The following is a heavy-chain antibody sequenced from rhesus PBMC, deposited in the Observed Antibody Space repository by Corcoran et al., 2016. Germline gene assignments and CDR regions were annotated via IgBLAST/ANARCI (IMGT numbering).Heavy chain of an antibody. CDR3: ARSRGSGNFDY. CDR1: GYSIRRGYS. Sequence: QVQLQASGPGLVKPSETLSLPFAVSGYSIRRGYSCSWIRPPPGKGLEWIGYITYSGSTSYNPSLKSRVTISRDTAKNQFSLKLSSVTAADTAVYYCARSRGSGNFDYWGQGVLVTVSS. J-gene: IGHJ4*01. CDR2: ITYSGST. V-gene: IGHV4-122*02. D-gene: IGHD2-21*01.